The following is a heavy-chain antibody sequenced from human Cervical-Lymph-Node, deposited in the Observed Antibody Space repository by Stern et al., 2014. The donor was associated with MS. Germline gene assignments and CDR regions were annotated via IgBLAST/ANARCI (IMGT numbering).Heavy chain of an antibody. CDR2: IIPMFGIA. V-gene: IGHV1-69*01. D-gene: IGHD3-16*02. J-gene: IGHJ4*02. Sequence: QVQLVQYVAEVKKPGSSGKVSCKASGGTFSSYTIGWVRQAPGQGLECMGGIIPMFGIANYAEKFQGRVTITADESTSTAYMDLSTLRSEDTAVYYCARATSDYIWGSYRYLDYWGQGTQVTVSS. CDR1: GGTFSSYT. CDR3: ARATSDYIWGSYRYLDY.